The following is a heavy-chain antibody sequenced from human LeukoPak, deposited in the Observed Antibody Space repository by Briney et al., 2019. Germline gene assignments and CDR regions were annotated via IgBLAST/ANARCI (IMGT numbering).Heavy chain of an antibody. CDR1: GFTFSSYG. Sequence: PGGSLRLSCAASGFTFSSYGVSWVRQAPGKGLEWVSAISGSGGSTYYADSVKGRFTISRDNSKNTLYLQMNSLRAEDTAVYYCAKDRYGSGSWFDAFDIWGQGTMVTVSS. D-gene: IGHD3-10*01. V-gene: IGHV3-23*01. J-gene: IGHJ3*02. CDR3: AKDRYGSGSWFDAFDI. CDR2: ISGSGGST.